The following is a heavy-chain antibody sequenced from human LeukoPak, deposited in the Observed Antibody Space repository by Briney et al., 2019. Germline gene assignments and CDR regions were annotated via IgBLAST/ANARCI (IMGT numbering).Heavy chain of an antibody. V-gene: IGHV1-69*05. D-gene: IGHD3-22*01. CDR2: IIPIFGTA. J-gene: IGHJ2*01. CDR3: ASYDSSGYYRHDGYFDL. CDR1: GGTFSSYA. Sequence: SVKVSCKASGGTFSSYAISWVRQAPGLGLEWMGRIIPIFGTANYAQRFQGRVTITTDESTSTAYMELSSLRSEDTAVYYCASYDSSGYYRHDGYFDLWGRGTLVTVSS.